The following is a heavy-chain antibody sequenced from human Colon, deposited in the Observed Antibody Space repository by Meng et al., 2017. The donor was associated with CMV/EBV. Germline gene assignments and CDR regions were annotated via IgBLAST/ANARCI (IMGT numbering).Heavy chain of an antibody. CDR3: VKDSSDWTFDF. D-gene: IGHD3-22*01. V-gene: IGHV3-72*01. CDR1: GFGFNDRY. CDR2: TKDKTHNFIT. J-gene: IGHJ2*01. Sequence: AMSGFGFNDRYMDWVRQAPGKGLEWVGRTKDKTHNFITEYAASVEGRFTISRDDSKSLLYLQMNSLNSEDTAMYYCVKDSSDWTFDFWGRGTLVTVSS.